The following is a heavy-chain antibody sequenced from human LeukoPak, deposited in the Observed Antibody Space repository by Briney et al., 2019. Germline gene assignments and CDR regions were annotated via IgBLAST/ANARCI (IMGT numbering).Heavy chain of an antibody. V-gene: IGHV4-38-2*02. CDR1: GYSVSNAYC. CDR3: ARAAGATSYYYYYHMDV. Sequence: SETLSLTCTVSGYSVSNAYCWGWIRQPPGEGLEWIGGVYHSGSTYYNPSLKSRVTISLDTSKNQFSLNLNSVTAADTAVYYCARAAGATSYYYYYHMDVWGKGTTVTVSS. CDR2: VYHSGST. D-gene: IGHD1-26*01. J-gene: IGHJ6*03.